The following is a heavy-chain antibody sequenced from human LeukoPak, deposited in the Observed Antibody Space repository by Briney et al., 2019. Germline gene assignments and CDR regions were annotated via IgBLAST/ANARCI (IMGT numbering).Heavy chain of an antibody. V-gene: IGHV4-30-2*01. D-gene: IGHD5-18*01. CDR1: GGSISSGGYS. CDR2: IYHSGST. J-gene: IGHJ4*02. CDR3: ARGYSYGRSFDY. Sequence: PSETLSLTCAVSGGSISSGGYSWSWIRQPPGKGLEWIGYIYHSGSTYYNPSLKSRVTISVDRSKNQFSLKLSSVTAADTAVYYCARGYSYGRSFDYWGQGTLVNVSS.